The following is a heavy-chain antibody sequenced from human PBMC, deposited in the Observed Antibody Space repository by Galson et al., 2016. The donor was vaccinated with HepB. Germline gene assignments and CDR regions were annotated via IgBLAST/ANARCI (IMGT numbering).Heavy chain of an antibody. D-gene: IGHD1-26*01. CDR3: ARDPPGIGNYFDY. Sequence: TLSLTCTVSGDSISSTSYYWSWIRQPAGKGLEWLGRMSTSGTTNYTPSLKSRVIISVDTSKNQFSLNLNSVTAADTAVYYCARDPPGIGNYFDYWGQGTLVSVSS. V-gene: IGHV4-61*02. CDR1: GDSISSTSYY. J-gene: IGHJ4*02. CDR2: MSTSGTT.